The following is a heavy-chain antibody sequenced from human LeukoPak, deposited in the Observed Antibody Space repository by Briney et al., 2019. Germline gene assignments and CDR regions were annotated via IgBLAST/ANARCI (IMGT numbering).Heavy chain of an antibody. CDR2: IYYSGGT. V-gene: IGHV4-59*08. CDR1: GGSISSYC. Sequence: TSETLSLTCTVSGGSISSYCWSWIRQPPGKGLEWIGYIYYSGGTNYNPSLKSRVTISVDTSKNQFSLKLSSVTAADTAVYYCARQGYDDKNWFDPWGRGTPVTVSS. J-gene: IGHJ5*02. D-gene: IGHD3-22*01. CDR3: ARQGYDDKNWFDP.